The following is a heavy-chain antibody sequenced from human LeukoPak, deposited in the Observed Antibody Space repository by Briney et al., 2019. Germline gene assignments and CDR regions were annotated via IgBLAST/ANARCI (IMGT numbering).Heavy chain of an antibody. D-gene: IGHD2-15*01. V-gene: IGHV3-30-3*01. Sequence: GSLRLSCAASGFTFSSYAMHWVRQAPGKGLEWVAVISYDGSNKYYADSVKGRFTISRDNSKNTLNLQMNSLRVEDTAVYYCARRGSTGGYCFDYWGQGTLVTVSS. CDR3: ARRGSTGGYCFDY. CDR1: GFTFSSYA. CDR2: ISYDGSNK. J-gene: IGHJ4*02.